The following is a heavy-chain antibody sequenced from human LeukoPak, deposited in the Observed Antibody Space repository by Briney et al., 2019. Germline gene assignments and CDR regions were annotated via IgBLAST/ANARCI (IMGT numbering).Heavy chain of an antibody. CDR1: GGSISSINSNY. J-gene: IGHJ4*02. D-gene: IGHD4-23*01. CDR3: ARQAGGNSGPFDY. V-gene: IGHV4-59*08. Sequence: SETLSLTCTVSGGSISSINSNYCSWIRQPPGKGLEWIGYIYNSGSTNYHPSLKSRVTISVDTSKNQFSLKLSSVTAANTAVYYCARQAGGNSGPFDYWGQGTVVTVSS. CDR2: IYNSGST.